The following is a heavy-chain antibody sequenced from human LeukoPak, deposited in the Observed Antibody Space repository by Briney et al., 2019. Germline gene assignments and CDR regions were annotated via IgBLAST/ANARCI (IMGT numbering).Heavy chain of an antibody. V-gene: IGHV3-21*01. CDR2: ISSSSSYI. D-gene: IGHD3-3*01. CDR3: ARPTRITIFGGDDAFDI. Sequence: AGGSLRLSCAASGFIFSSYSMNWVRQAPGKGLEWVSSISSSSSYIYYADSVKGRFTISRDNAKNSLYLQMNSLRAEDTAVYYCARPTRITIFGGDDAFDIWGQGTMVTVSS. J-gene: IGHJ3*02. CDR1: GFIFSSYS.